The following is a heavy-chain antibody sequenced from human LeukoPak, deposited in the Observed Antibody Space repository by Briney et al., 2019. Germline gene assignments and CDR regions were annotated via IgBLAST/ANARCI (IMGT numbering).Heavy chain of an antibody. Sequence: GGSLRLSCAASGFTFSDYYMSWVRQAPGKGLEWVSHISSSGSRIYYADTVKGRFTTSRDNAKNSLYLQMNSLRAEDTAVYYCASPLWFGEASPTRPFDYWGQGTLVTVSS. CDR3: ASPLWFGEASPTRPFDY. CDR1: GFTFSDYY. J-gene: IGHJ4*02. CDR2: ISSSGSRI. D-gene: IGHD3-10*01. V-gene: IGHV3-11*01.